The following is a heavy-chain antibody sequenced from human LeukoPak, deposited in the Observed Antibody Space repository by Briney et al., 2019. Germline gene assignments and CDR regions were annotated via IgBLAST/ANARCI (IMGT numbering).Heavy chain of an antibody. V-gene: IGHV4-61*08. CDR3: ARGHGYAWMDV. CDR1: GGSINSGDYY. J-gene: IGHJ6*04. CDR2: IYYSGST. Sequence: SETLSLTCTVSGGSINSGDYYWSWIRQPPGKGLEWIGYIYYSGSTNYNPSLKSRVTISVDTSKNQFSLKLSSVTAADTAVYYCARGHGYAWMDVWGKGTTVTVSS. D-gene: IGHD5-18*01.